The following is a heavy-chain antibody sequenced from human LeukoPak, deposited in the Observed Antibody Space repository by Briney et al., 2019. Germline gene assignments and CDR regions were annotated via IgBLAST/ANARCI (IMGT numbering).Heavy chain of an antibody. J-gene: IGHJ6*04. CDR2: IDPSDSYT. CDR3: ATTYYYVMDV. Sequence: SWIRQHPGKGLEWMGRIDPSDSYTNYSPSFQGHVTISADKSISTAYLQWSSLKASDTAMYYCATTYYYVMDVWGKGTTVTVSS. V-gene: IGHV5-10-1*01.